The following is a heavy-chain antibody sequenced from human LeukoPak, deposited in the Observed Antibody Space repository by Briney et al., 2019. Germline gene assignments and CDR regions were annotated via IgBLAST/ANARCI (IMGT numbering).Heavy chain of an antibody. CDR2: ISTSSSTI. J-gene: IGHJ4*02. CDR1: GFTFSSYN. CDR3: AKPPISSMVRGVIIPDY. D-gene: IGHD3-10*01. V-gene: IGHV3-48*01. Sequence: PGGSLRLSCAASGFTFSSYNMNWVRQAPGKGLEWVSYISTSSSTIYYADSVKGRFTISRDNSKNTLYLQMNSLRAEDTAVYYCAKPPISSMVRGVIIPDYWGQGTLVTVSS.